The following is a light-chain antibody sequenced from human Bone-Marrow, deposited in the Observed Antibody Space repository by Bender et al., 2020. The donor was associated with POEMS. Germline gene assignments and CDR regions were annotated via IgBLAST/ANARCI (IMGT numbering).Light chain of an antibody. J-gene: IGLJ1*01. Sequence: QSALTQPASVSGSPGQSITISCTGTSSDVGGYNYVSWYQQHPGKAPKLMIYDVTNRPSGVSNRFSGSKSGNTASLTVSGLQAEDESDYYCQSYDSRLRAYVFGSGTKVTVL. V-gene: IGLV2-14*01. CDR1: SSDVGGYNY. CDR2: DVT. CDR3: QSYDSRLRAYV.